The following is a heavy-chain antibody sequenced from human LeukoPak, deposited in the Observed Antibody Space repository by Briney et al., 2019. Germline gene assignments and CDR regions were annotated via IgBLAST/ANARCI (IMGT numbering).Heavy chain of an antibody. CDR1: GGSISSYY. Sequence: SETLSLTCTVSGGSISSYYWSWIRQPPGKGLEWIGSMYYGGGTYYNSSLRSRVTISIDMSKSQFSLKVTSVTAADTGVYYCARQKYEAGWFDPWGQGTLVTVSS. CDR3: ARQKYEAGWFDP. CDR2: MYYGGGT. D-gene: IGHD2-8*01. J-gene: IGHJ5*02. V-gene: IGHV4-59*08.